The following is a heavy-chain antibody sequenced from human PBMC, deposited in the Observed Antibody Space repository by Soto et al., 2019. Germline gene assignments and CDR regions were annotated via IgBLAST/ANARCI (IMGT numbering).Heavy chain of an antibody. CDR3: ARRGLSSSSTFRYHYYGMDV. V-gene: IGHV1-69*13. D-gene: IGHD6-6*01. CDR1: GGTFSSDS. J-gene: IGHJ6*02. Sequence: ASVKVSCKASGGTFSSDSFSWVRQAPGQGLEWMGGIIPMFDTPIYAQKFQDRVTITADESTSTAYMQLSSLRSGDTAVYYCARRGLSSSSTFRYHYYGMDVWG. CDR2: IIPMFDTP.